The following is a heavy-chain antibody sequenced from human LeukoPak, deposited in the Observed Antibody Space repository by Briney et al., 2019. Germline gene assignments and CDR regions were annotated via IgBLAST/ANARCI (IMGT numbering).Heavy chain of an antibody. CDR2: VYQDGTEK. CDR3: VRGAWYSQY. CDR1: GFTFSSYW. D-gene: IGHD6-13*01. J-gene: IGHJ4*02. Sequence: PGGSLRLSCAASGFTFSSYWMHWVRQAPGKGLEWVATVYQDGTEKHFLDSVEGRFTISRDNAKKSVYLQMSSLRPGDTAVCFCVRGAWYSQYWGQGTLVTVSS. V-gene: IGHV3-7*04.